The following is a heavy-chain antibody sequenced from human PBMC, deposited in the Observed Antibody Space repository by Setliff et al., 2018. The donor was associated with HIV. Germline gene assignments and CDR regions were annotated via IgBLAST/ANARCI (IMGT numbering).Heavy chain of an antibody. Sequence: SETLSLTCTVSGGSISSYYWSWIRQPPGKGLEWIGYIYYSGSTNYNPSLKSRVTISVDTSKNQFSLKLSSVTAADTAVYHCARDFTGSGWYGNYYYGMDVWGQGTTVTVSS. CDR3: ARDFTGSGWYGNYYYGMDV. V-gene: IGHV4-59*01. CDR2: IYYSGST. CDR1: GGSISSYY. D-gene: IGHD6-19*01. J-gene: IGHJ6*02.